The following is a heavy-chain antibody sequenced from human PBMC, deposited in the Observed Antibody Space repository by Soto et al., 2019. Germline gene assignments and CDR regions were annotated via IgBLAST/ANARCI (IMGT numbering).Heavy chain of an antibody. V-gene: IGHV4-39*01. CDR1: GGSISSSSYY. CDR2: IYYSGST. J-gene: IGHJ5*02. D-gene: IGHD6-19*01. CDR3: ASEAVAGTEDWFDP. Sequence: SETLSLTCTVSGGSISSSSYYWGWIRQPPGKGLEWIGSIYYSGSTYYNPSLKSRVTISVDTSKNQFSLKLSSVTAADTAVYYCASEAVAGTEDWFDPWGQGTLVTVS.